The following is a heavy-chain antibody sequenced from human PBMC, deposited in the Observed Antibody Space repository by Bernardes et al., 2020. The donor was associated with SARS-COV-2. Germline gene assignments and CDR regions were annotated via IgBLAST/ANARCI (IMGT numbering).Heavy chain of an antibody. J-gene: IGHJ4*02. CDR1: GFSFSSYA. CDR2: TSYDGSNK. CDR3: ASEIFELRLGELPSDY. V-gene: IGHV3-30-3*01. D-gene: IGHD3-16*01. Sequence: GGSLRLSCAASGFSFSSYAMHWVRQAPGKGLEWVAVTSYDGSNKYYADSVRGRFTISRDNSKNTLYLQMNSLRAEDTAVYYCASEIFELRLGELPSDYWGRGTLVTVSS.